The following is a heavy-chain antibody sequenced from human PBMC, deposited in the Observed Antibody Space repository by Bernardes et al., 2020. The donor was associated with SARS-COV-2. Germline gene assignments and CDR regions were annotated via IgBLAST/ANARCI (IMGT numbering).Heavy chain of an antibody. Sequence: SEPLSLTCSGSGGSISSYYWNWIRQPPGKGLEWIGDIYYSWSTNYNPSLKSRVTISVDTSKNQFSLKLSSVTAADTAVYYCARVRDSSGYYLDAFDIWGQGTMVTVSS. V-gene: IGHV4-59*01. D-gene: IGHD3-22*01. CDR1: GGSISSYY. J-gene: IGHJ3*02. CDR3: ARVRDSSGYYLDAFDI. CDR2: IYYSWST.